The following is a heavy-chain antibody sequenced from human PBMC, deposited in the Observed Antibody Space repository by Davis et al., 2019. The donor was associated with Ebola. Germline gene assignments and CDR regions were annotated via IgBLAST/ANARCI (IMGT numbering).Heavy chain of an antibody. D-gene: IGHD2-15*01. CDR2: IYTGDYDT. CDR1: GNSFSTHW. V-gene: IGHV5-51*01. J-gene: IGHJ3*02. Sequence: GESLKISCKDSGNSFSTHWIGWVRQMPGKGLEWMGIIYTGDYDTRYSPSFRGQVTMSADKSIKTAFLQWSSLKASDTAMYYCASLRRTITGRDDGFDIWGQGTMVTVSS. CDR3: ASLRRTITGRDDGFDI.